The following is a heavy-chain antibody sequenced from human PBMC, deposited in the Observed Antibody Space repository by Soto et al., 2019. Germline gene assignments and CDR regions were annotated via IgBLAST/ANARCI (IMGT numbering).Heavy chain of an antibody. J-gene: IGHJ5*02. D-gene: IGHD3-10*01. V-gene: IGHV4-34*01. CDR2: INHSGST. Sequence: QVQLQQWGAGLLKPSETLSLTCAVYGGSFSGYYWSWIRQPPGKGLEWIGEINHSGSTNYNPSLKSRVTISVDTSKNQFSLKLSSVTAADTAVYYCARGPLGGSGSYLSDPWGQGTLVTVSS. CDR3: ARGPLGGSGSYLSDP. CDR1: GGSFSGYY.